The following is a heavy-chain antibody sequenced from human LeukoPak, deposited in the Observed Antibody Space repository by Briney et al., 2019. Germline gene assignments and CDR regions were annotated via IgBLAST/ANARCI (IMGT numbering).Heavy chain of an antibody. V-gene: IGHV1-8*01. CDR1: GYTFTSYD. J-gene: IGHJ3*02. CDR3: ARMYSSSWTQYAFDI. CDR2: MNPNSGNT. Sequence: GALVKVSCKASGYTFTSYDINWVRQAPGQGVEWVGWMNPNSGNTGYAQKFQGRVTITRNTSISTAYMELSSLTSEDTAVYYCARMYSSSWTQYAFDIWGQGTMVTVSS. D-gene: IGHD6-13*01.